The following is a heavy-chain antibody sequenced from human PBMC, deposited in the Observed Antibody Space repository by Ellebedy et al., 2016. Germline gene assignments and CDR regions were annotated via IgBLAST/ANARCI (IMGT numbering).Heavy chain of an antibody. CDR1: GFRLRDFG. Sequence: GESLKISCEASGFRLRDFGMNWARQAPGKGLEWLSYISATSTSTYYADSVKGRFTISRDNVKNSLYLQMNSLRVEDTAVYYCARDDVPGEHYFEFWGQGTLLTVSS. CDR3: ARDDVPGEHYFEF. J-gene: IGHJ4*02. V-gene: IGHV3-48*04. D-gene: IGHD7-27*01. CDR2: ISATSTST.